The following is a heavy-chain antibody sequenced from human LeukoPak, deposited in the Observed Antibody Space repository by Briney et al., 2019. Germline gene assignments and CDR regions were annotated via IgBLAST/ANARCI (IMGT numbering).Heavy chain of an antibody. CDR3: TRSCGSTSCSDGDWFDP. CDR2: MHYSGST. Sequence: PSETLSLTCIVSGGSIINYDYYWGWIRQPPGKGLEWIASMHYSGSTYLNPSLKSRVTISVDTSKNQFSLNLSSVTAADTAVYYCTRSCGSTSCSDGDWFDPWGQGTLVTVSS. D-gene: IGHD2-2*01. V-gene: IGHV4-39*01. CDR1: GGSIINYDYY. J-gene: IGHJ5*02.